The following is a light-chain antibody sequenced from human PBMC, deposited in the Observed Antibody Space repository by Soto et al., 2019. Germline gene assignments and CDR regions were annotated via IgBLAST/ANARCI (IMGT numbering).Light chain of an antibody. V-gene: IGKV3-20*01. Sequence: EIVLTQSPGTLSLSPGERATLSCRASQSVSSSYLAWYQQKPGQAPRLLIYGASNRATGIPDRFSGSGSWTDLTLTISRLEPDDFKVYYCQKYGSAPLWTFGQGTKVEIK. CDR1: QSVSSSY. CDR2: GAS. CDR3: QKYGSAPLWT. J-gene: IGKJ1*01.